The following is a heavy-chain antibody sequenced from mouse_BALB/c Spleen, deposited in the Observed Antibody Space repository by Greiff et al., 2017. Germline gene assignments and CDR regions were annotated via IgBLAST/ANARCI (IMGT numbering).Heavy chain of an antibody. Sequence: EVKLVESGGGLVKPGGSLKLSCAASGFAFSSYDMSWVRQTPEKRLEWVAYISSGGGSTYYPDTVKGRFTISRDNAKNTLYLQMSSLKSEDTAMYYCARHPLFDYYGNYWFAYWGQGTLVTVSA. J-gene: IGHJ3*01. V-gene: IGHV5-12-1*01. CDR1: GFAFSSYD. CDR2: ISSGGGST. D-gene: IGHD2-1*01. CDR3: ARHPLFDYYGNYWFAY.